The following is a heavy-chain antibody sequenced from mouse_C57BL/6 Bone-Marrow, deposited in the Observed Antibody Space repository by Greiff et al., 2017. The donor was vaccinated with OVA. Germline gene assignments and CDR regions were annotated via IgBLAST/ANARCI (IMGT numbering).Heavy chain of an antibody. CDR2: IRYSGST. Sequence: EVQRVESGPGLVKPSQSLSLTCTVTGYSITSGYDWPWIRHFPGNLLEWMGYIRYSGSTNYNPSLKSRISITHDTSKNPVFLKLNSVTTEDTATYYCARELRVYYVDYGGQGTTLTVSS. D-gene: IGHD1-1*01. J-gene: IGHJ2*01. CDR1: GYSITSGYD. CDR3: ARELRVYYVDY. V-gene: IGHV3-1*01.